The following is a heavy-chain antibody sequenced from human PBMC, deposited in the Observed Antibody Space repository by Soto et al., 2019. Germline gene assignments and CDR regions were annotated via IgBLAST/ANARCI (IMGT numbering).Heavy chain of an antibody. V-gene: IGHV1-69*01. CDR1: GGTFNNYP. CDR3: ATRLNAHFDY. CDR2: SIPIFGTA. Sequence: QVQLVQSGAEVKKPGSSVKVSCKASGGTFNNYPITWVRQAPGEGLEWMGGSIPIFGTANYAQKFQGRVTISVDESTSTAYMELSSLRSEDTAVYYCATRLNAHFDYWGQGVRVTVSS. D-gene: IGHD2-2*01. J-gene: IGHJ4*02.